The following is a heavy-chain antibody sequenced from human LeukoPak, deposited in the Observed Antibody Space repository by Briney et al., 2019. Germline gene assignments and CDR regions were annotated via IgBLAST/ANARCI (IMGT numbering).Heavy chain of an antibody. Sequence: PGGSLRLSCAASGFTFSSYSMNWVRQAPGKGLEWVSSISSSSSYIYYADSVKGRFTISRDNAKNSLYLQMNSLRAEDTAVYYCARAHGLGSYYSDYMDVWGKGTTVTVSS. V-gene: IGHV3-21*01. D-gene: IGHD3-10*01. CDR3: ARAHGLGSYYSDYMDV. CDR1: GFTFSSYS. J-gene: IGHJ6*03. CDR2: ISSSSSYI.